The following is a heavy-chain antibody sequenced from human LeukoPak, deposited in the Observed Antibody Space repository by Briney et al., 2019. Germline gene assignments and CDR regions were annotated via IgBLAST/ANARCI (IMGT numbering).Heavy chain of an antibody. CDR3: ARLTPEEYSYGPYYFGF. CDR2: VYHSGKT. V-gene: IGHV4-59*11. J-gene: IGHJ4*02. Sequence: PSETLSLTCTDSSGSISSHYWSWIWQHPGGGLEWICYVYHSGKTNYNPPLQSRVTISVDTSKHQFSLKLTSVTAADTAVYYCARLTPEEYSYGPYYFGFWGQGTLVTVSS. CDR1: SGSISSHY. D-gene: IGHD5-18*01.